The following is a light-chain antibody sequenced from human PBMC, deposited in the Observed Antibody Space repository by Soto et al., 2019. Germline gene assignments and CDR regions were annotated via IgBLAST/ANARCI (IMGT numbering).Light chain of an antibody. CDR3: SSYTSSSTLV. CDR2: EVS. CDR1: SSDVGGHNY. Sequence: QSVLTQPASVSGAPGQSITISCTGTSSDVGGHNYVSWYQQRPGKAPKLMIYEVSNRPSGISNRFSGSKSGNTASLTISGLQAEDEADYYCSSYTSSSTLVFGGGTKITVL. V-gene: IGLV2-14*01. J-gene: IGLJ2*01.